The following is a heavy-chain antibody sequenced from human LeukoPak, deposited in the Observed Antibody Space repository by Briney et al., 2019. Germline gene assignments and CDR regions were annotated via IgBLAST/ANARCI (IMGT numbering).Heavy chain of an antibody. CDR2: IYHSGGT. J-gene: IGHJ4*02. CDR1: GGSISSNY. Sequence: PSETLSLTCTVSGGSISSNYWSWIRQPPGKGLEWIGYIYHSGGTNYNPSLKSRVTISIDTYKKQFSLKLSSVTAADTAVYYCARFYSTNWGWVDYWGQGTLVTVS. CDR3: ARFYSTNWGWVDY. D-gene: IGHD2-2*01. V-gene: IGHV4-59*08.